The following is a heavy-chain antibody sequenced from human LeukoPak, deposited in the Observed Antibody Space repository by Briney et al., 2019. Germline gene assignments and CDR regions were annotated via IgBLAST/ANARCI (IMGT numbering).Heavy chain of an antibody. CDR1: GFTFSSYA. J-gene: IGHJ6*03. CDR2: ISGSGGST. CDR3: ASQGGELLGYYYYYMDV. Sequence: GGSLRLSCAASGFTFSSYAMSWVRHAPGKGLEWVSAISGSGGSTYYADSVKGRFTISRDNSKNTLYLQVDSLRAEDTAVYYCASQGGELLGYYYYYMDVWGKGTTVTVSS. D-gene: IGHD1-26*01. V-gene: IGHV3-23*01.